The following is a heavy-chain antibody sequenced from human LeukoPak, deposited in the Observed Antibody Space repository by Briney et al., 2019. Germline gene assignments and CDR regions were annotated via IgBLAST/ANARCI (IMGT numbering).Heavy chain of an antibody. CDR1: GYTFTSYG. CDR3: ARAQSSSWNFDY. J-gene: IGHJ4*02. V-gene: IGHV1-46*01. CDR2: INPSGGST. Sequence: ASVKVSCKASGYTFTSYGISWVRQAPGQGLEWMGIINPSGGSTSYAQKFQGRVTMTRDMSTSTVYMELSSLRSEDTAVYYCARAQSSSWNFDYWGQGTLVTVSS. D-gene: IGHD6-13*01.